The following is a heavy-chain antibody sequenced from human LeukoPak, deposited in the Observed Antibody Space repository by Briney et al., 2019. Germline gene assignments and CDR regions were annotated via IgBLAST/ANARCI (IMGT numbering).Heavy chain of an antibody. Sequence: SETLSLTCTVSGYSISSGYYWGWIRQPPGKGLEWIGEINHSGSTNYNPSLKSRVTISVDTSKNQFSLKLSSVTAADTAVYYCARDGSSWYYGWFDPWGQGTLVTVSS. CDR3: ARDGSSWYYGWFDP. CDR1: GYSISSGYY. J-gene: IGHJ5*02. V-gene: IGHV4-38-2*02. CDR2: INHSGST. D-gene: IGHD6-13*01.